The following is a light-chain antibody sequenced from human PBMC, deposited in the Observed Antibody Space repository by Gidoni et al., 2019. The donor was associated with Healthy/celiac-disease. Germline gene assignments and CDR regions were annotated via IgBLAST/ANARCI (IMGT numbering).Light chain of an antibody. V-gene: IGKV4-1*01. CDR3: QQEGT. J-gene: IGKJ2*02. Sequence: DTVMTQAPDSLAVSLRERATINCKSSQSVLYSSNNKNYLAWYQQKPGQPPKLLMYWASTRESGVPDRFSGGGSGTDFTLTISSLQAEDVAVYYCQQEGTFGQGTKLEIK. CDR2: WAS. CDR1: QSVLYSSNNKNY.